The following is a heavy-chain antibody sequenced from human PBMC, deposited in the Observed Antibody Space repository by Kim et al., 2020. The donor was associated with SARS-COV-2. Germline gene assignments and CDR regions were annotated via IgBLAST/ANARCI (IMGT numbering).Heavy chain of an antibody. D-gene: IGHD3-3*01. CDR1: GFTFSSYG. J-gene: IGHJ4*02. CDR3: ARVRAGFLEWFSIDY. Sequence: GGSLRLSCAASGFTFSSYGMHWVRQAPGKGLEWVAVIWYDGSNKYYADSVKGRFTISRDNSKNTLYLQMNSLRAEDTAVYYCARVRAGFLEWFSIDYWGQGTLVTVSS. V-gene: IGHV3-33*01. CDR2: IWYDGSNK.